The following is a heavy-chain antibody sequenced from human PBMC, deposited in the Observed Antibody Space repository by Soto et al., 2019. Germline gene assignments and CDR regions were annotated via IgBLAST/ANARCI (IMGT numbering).Heavy chain of an antibody. Sequence: SETLSLTCTVSGGSISSYYWSWIRQPPGKGLEWIGYIYYSGSTNYNPSLKSRVTISVDTSKNQFSLKLSSVTAADTAVYYCARNTYGSGNYYYYGMDVWGQGTTVTVSS. CDR2: IYYSGST. CDR3: ARNTYGSGNYYYYGMDV. D-gene: IGHD3-10*01. V-gene: IGHV4-59*12. J-gene: IGHJ6*02. CDR1: GGSISSYY.